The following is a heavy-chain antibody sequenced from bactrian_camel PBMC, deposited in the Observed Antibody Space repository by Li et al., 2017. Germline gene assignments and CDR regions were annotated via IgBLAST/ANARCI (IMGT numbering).Heavy chain of an antibody. CDR3: ARGGRTSSDS. D-gene: IGHD5*01. CDR2: IDSSAWST. V-gene: IGHV3S31*01. CDR1: GFTFSNFP. Sequence: QLVESGGGLVRPGGSLRLSCAASGFTFSNFPMAWVRQAPGRGLERISVIDSSAWSTYYADSVKGRFTISRNNAKNTVYLQMNSLKSEDTALYYCARGGRTSSDSWGQGTQVTVS. J-gene: IGHJ6*01.